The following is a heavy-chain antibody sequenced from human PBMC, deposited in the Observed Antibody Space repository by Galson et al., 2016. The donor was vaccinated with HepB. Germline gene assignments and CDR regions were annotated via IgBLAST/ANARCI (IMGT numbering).Heavy chain of an antibody. CDR2: MSPNSGDT. J-gene: IGHJ6*02. V-gene: IGHV1-8*01. D-gene: IGHD3-22*01. Sequence: SVKVSCKASGYTFTSYDINWVRQATGQGPEWMGWMSPNSGDTKYAQKFQGRVTMTRNTSVNTAFMELRRLRSDDTAVYYCARDGRAIVVVVTRDIYGMDVWGQGTTVTVSS. CDR3: ARDGRAIVVVVTRDIYGMDV. CDR1: GYTFTSYD.